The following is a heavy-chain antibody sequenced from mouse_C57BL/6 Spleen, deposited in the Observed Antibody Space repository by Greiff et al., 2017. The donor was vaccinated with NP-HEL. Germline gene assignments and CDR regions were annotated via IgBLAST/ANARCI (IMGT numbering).Heavy chain of an antibody. D-gene: IGHD1-1*01. CDR3: ARYDPYYYGSSYYAMDY. Sequence: QVQLKESGAELAKPGASVKLSCKASGYTFTSYWMHWVKQRPGQGLEWIGYINPSSGYTKYNQKFKDKATLTADKSSSTAYMQLSSLTYEDSAVYYCARYDPYYYGSSYYAMDYWGQGTSATVSS. CDR2: INPSSGYT. CDR1: GYTFTSYW. V-gene: IGHV1-7*01. J-gene: IGHJ4*01.